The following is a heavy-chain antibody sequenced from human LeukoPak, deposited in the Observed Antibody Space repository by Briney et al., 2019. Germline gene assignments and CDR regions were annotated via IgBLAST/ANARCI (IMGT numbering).Heavy chain of an antibody. Sequence: ASVKVSCKASGYTFTGYYIHWVRQVPGQGLEWMGWINPNSGGTNYAQKFQGRVTMTRDTSITTIYMELTRLRSDDTAVYYCARDKAYSSVDYWGQGTLVSVSS. CDR3: ARDKAYSSVDY. CDR1: GYTFTGYY. CDR2: INPNSGGT. J-gene: IGHJ4*02. D-gene: IGHD3-16*01. V-gene: IGHV1-2*02.